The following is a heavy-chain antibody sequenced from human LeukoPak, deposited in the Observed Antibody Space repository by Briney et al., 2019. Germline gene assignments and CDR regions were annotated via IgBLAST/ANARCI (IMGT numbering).Heavy chain of an antibody. CDR2: ISYDGSNK. J-gene: IGHJ4*02. CDR3: AGALPIAVADLFDY. D-gene: IGHD6-19*01. V-gene: IGHV3-30*04. Sequence: GGSLRLSCAASGFTFSSYAMHWVRQAPGKGLEWVVVISYDGSNKYYADSVKGRFTISRDNFKNTLYLQMNSLRAEDTAVYYCAGALPIAVADLFDYWGQGTLVTVSS. CDR1: GFTFSSYA.